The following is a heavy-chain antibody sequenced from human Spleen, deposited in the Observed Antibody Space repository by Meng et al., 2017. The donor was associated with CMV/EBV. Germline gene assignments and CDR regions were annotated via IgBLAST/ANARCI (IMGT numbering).Heavy chain of an antibody. V-gene: IGHV1-18*01. D-gene: IGHD2-2*01. CDR3: ARDIECCGSSSCYEDCFDP. CDR2: ISPYDGDT. CDR1: FTNYG. Sequence: FTNYGISWVRQAPGQGLEWMGWISPYDGDTNYARKLRGRITLTTDTSTTTAYMELRSLRSDDTAVYYCARDIECCGSSSCYEDCFDPWGQGTLVTVSS. J-gene: IGHJ5*02.